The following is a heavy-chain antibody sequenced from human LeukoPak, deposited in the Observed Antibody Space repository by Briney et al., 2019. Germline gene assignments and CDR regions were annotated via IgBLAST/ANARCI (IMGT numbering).Heavy chain of an antibody. CDR2: IFYSGSA. D-gene: IGHD3-3*01. Sequence: SETLSLTCTVSGGSISISNYYWGWIRQPPGEGLEWIGSIFYSGSADYTPSLRSRATISVDTSENQFSLKLSSVTAADTAVYYCARHYTIFGVGLTYMDVWGKGTTVTVSS. J-gene: IGHJ6*03. CDR1: GGSISISNYY. CDR3: ARHYTIFGVGLTYMDV. V-gene: IGHV4-39*01.